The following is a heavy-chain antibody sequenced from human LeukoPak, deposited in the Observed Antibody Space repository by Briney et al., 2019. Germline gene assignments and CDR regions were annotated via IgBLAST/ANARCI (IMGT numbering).Heavy chain of an antibody. CDR1: GFTFSSYA. D-gene: IGHD3-10*01. CDR2: ISYDGSNK. CDR3: AKAFGGYYYYYYMDV. V-gene: IGHV3-30*04. Sequence: GRSLRLSCAASGFTFSSYAMHWVRQAPGKGLEWVAVISYDGSNKYYADSVKGRFTISRDNSKNTLYLQMNSLRAEDTAVYYCAKAFGGYYYYYYMDVWGKGTTVTVSS. J-gene: IGHJ6*03.